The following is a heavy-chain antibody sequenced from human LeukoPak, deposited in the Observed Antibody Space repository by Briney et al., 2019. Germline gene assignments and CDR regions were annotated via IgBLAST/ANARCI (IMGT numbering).Heavy chain of an antibody. CDR3: ARELNYYDSSGSSRGNWFDP. CDR1: GGSFSGYY. Sequence: PSETLSLTCAVYGGSFSGYYWSWIRQPPGKGLEWIGEINHSGSTNYNPPLKSRVTISVDTSKNQFSLKLSSVTAADTAVYYCARELNYYDSSGSSRGNWFDPWGQGTLVTVSS. CDR2: INHSGST. V-gene: IGHV4-34*01. J-gene: IGHJ5*02. D-gene: IGHD3-22*01.